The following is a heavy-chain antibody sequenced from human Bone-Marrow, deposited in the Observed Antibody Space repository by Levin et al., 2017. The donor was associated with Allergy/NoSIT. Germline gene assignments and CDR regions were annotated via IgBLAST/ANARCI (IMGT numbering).Heavy chain of an antibody. J-gene: IGHJ4*01. D-gene: IGHD1-26*01. CDR2: VNPNGGT. CDR1: GYTFSDYF. CDR3: LRLPNGVWVKRSNYCDY. Sequence: GASVKVSCKASGYTFSDYFIQWVRQAPGQGLEWMGWVNPNGGTNYSPHLQGGVTMTSDTSITTAYMVLNRLRSEDTAVYYCLRLPNGVWVKRSNYCDYWGHGTQVTVSS. V-gene: IGHV1-2*02.